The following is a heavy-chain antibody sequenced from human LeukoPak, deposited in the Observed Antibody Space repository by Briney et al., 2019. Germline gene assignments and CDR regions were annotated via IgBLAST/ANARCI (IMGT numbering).Heavy chain of an antibody. CDR3: ARVRYYGSGEEFDP. CDR2: IYHGGNT. Sequence: SETLSLTCTVSGGSISSGGYLWSWIRQNPGKGLEWIGYIYHGGNTYYNPSLKSRVTISVDTSKNQFSLKLSSVTAADTAVYYCARVRYYGSGEEFDPWGQGTLVTVSS. D-gene: IGHD3-10*01. V-gene: IGHV4-31*03. CDR1: GGSISSGGYL. J-gene: IGHJ5*02.